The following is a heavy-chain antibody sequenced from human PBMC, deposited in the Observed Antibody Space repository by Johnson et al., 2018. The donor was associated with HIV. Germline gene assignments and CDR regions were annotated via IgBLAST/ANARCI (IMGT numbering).Heavy chain of an antibody. CDR2: IRYDEADK. J-gene: IGHJ3*02. D-gene: IGHD1-26*01. Sequence: QMQLVESGGGLVQPGGSLRLSCAASGFTFSSYGMHWVRQAPGKGLEWVAFIRYDEADKYYAASVKGRFTISRDNAKNSLYLQMNSLKTEDTAVYYCTTDPGEWELLGDGDAFDIWGQGTMVTVSS. CDR3: TTDPGEWELLGDGDAFDI. V-gene: IGHV3-30*02. CDR1: GFTFSSYG.